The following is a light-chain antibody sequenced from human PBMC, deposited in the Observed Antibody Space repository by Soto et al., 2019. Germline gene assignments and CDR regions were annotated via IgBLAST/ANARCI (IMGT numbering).Light chain of an antibody. CDR2: DVS. V-gene: IGLV2-14*01. Sequence: QSALTQPASVSGSPGQSITISCTGTSSDVGGYNYVSWYQQHPGNAPKLMNYDVSNRHSGVSNRFSGSKSGNTASLTISGLQAEDDADYYCSSYTSSSTLRVFGTGTKLTVL. CDR1: SSDVGGYNY. J-gene: IGLJ1*01. CDR3: SSYTSSSTLRV.